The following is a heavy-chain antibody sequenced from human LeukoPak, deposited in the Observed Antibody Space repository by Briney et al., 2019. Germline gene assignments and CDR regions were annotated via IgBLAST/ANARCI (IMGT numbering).Heavy chain of an antibody. CDR1: GFTFSSYS. V-gene: IGHV3-21*01. Sequence: GGSLRLSCAASGFTFSSYSMNWVRQAPGKGLEWVSSISSSSSYIYYADSVKGRFTISRDNAKNSLYLQMNSLRAEDTAVYYCARAAGYLDFWSAPEAFDIWGQGTMVTVSS. D-gene: IGHD3-3*01. CDR2: ISSSSSYI. J-gene: IGHJ3*02. CDR3: ARAAGYLDFWSAPEAFDI.